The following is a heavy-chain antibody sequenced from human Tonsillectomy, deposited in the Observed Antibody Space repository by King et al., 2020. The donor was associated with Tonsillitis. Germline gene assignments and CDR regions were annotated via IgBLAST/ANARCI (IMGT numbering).Heavy chain of an antibody. Sequence: VQLVESGGGLVKPGGSLRLSCASSGFTFSSYSMNLVRQAPVKGLEWVSSISSSSSYIYYADSVKCRFTISRDNAKKSLYLQMNSLRAEDTAVYYCARGWYRYWGQGTLVTVSS. CDR2: ISSSSSYI. D-gene: IGHD2-15*01. CDR1: GFTFSSYS. J-gene: IGHJ4*02. CDR3: ARGWYRY. V-gene: IGHV3-21*01.